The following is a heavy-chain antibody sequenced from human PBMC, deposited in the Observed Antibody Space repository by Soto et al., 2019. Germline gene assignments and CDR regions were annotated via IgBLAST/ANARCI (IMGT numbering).Heavy chain of an antibody. D-gene: IGHD5-12*01. CDR1: GFTFSSHA. CDR2: ISNDGSNK. CDR3: ARGRGYSGYDDAFDF. Sequence: QVQLVESGGGVVQPGRSLRLSCAASGFTFSSHALHWVRQAPGKGLEGVAVISNDGSNKYYVDSVKGRFAISRDNSKNTVYLQMYSLRVEDTAVYYCARGRGYSGYDDAFDFWGQGTMVTVSS. J-gene: IGHJ3*01. V-gene: IGHV3-30*09.